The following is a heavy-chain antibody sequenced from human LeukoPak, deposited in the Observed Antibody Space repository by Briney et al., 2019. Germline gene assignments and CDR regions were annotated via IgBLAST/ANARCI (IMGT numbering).Heavy chain of an antibody. D-gene: IGHD5-18*01. CDR1: GFTFGDYA. CDR2: ISGSGGST. CDR3: ARGYSYDWFDP. Sequence: TGGSLRLSCTASGFTFGDYALSWVRQAPGKGLEWVSTISGSGGSTYYADSVKGRFTISRDNSKNTLYLQMNSLRAEDTAVYYCARGYSYDWFDPWGQGTLVTVSS. J-gene: IGHJ5*02. V-gene: IGHV3-23*01.